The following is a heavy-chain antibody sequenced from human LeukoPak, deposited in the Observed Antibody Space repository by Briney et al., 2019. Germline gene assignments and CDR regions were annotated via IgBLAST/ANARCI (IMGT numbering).Heavy chain of an antibody. CDR3: ARHISSGGTYAHFDY. J-gene: IGHJ4*02. CDR2: IHYSGST. CDR1: GGSISTYY. V-gene: IGHV4-59*08. Sequence: PSETLSLTCTVSGGSISTYYWNWIRQPPGKGLEWIGHIHYSGSTNYNPSLKSRVTVSVDTSTNQVSLKLNSVSAADTAVYYCARHISSGGTYAHFDYWGQGTLVTVSS. D-gene: IGHD1-26*01.